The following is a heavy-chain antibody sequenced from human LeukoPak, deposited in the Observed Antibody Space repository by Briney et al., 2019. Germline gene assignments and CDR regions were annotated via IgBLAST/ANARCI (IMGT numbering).Heavy chain of an antibody. Sequence: SETLSLTCAVYGGSFSGYYWSWIRQPPGKGLEWIGEINHSGSTNYNPSLKSRVTISVDTSKNQFSLKLSSVTAADTAVYYCARTGDGSNYYNYYYMDVWGKGTTVSVSS. V-gene: IGHV4-34*01. CDR2: INHSGST. CDR1: GGSFSGYY. J-gene: IGHJ6*03. D-gene: IGHD5-24*01. CDR3: ARTGDGSNYYNYYYMDV.